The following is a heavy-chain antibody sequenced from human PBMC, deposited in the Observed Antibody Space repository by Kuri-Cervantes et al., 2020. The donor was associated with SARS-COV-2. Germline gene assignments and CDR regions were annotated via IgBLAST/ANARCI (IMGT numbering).Heavy chain of an antibody. D-gene: IGHD7-27*01. Sequence: LRLSCTVSGGSISSGSYYWSWIRQPAGKGLEWIGEINHSGSTNYNPSLRSRVTMSVDTSKNQFSLKLTSVTAADTAVYYCARGTGDLDQWGQGTLVTVSS. CDR3: ARGTGDLDQ. CDR2: INHSGST. V-gene: IGHV4-61*09. J-gene: IGHJ5*02. CDR1: GGSISSGSYY.